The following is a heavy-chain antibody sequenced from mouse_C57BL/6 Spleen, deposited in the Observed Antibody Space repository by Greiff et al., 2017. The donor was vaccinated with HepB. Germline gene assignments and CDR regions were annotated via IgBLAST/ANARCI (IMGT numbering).Heavy chain of an antibody. Sequence: EVKLVESEGGLVQPGSSMKLSCTASGFTFSDYYMAWVRQVPEKGLEWVANINYDGSSTYYLDSLKSRFIISRDNAKNILYLQMSSLKSEDTATYYCARDHGAYYFDYWGQGTTLTVSS. CDR1: GFTFSDYY. CDR2: INYDGSST. CDR3: ARDHGAYYFDY. V-gene: IGHV5-16*01. J-gene: IGHJ2*01.